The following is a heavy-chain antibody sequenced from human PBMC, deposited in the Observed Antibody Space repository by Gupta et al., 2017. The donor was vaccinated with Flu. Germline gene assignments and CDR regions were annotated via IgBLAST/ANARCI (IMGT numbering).Heavy chain of an antibody. D-gene: IGHD2-2*01. CDR3: ARDALAPAGCEY. Sequence: KGRFTISRDNAKNSVSLQMNSLRAEDTAVDYCARDALAPAGCEYWGQGTPGTVSS. J-gene: IGHJ4*02. V-gene: IGHV3-11*06.